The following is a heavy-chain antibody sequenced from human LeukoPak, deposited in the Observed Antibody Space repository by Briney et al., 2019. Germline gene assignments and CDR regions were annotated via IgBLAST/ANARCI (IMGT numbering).Heavy chain of an antibody. D-gene: IGHD2-15*01. CDR1: GYTFTSYG. CDR3: ARAIRSGGSCHRYYFDY. J-gene: IGHJ4*02. Sequence: GASVKVSCKASGYTFTSYGISWVRQAPGQGLEWMGWISAYNGNTNYAQKLQGRVTMTTDTSTSTAYMELRSLRSDDTAVYYCARAIRSGGSCHRYYFDYWGQGTLVTVSS. CDR2: ISAYNGNT. V-gene: IGHV1-18*01.